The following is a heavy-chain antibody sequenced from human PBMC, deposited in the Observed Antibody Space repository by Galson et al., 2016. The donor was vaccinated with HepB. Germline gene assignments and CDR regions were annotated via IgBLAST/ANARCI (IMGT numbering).Heavy chain of an antibody. CDR2: INSDGSST. J-gene: IGHJ4*02. Sequence: SLRLSCAASGFTFSSYAMSWVRQAPGKGLVWVSRINSDGSSTSYADSVKGRFTISRDNAKNTLYLQMNSLRAEDTAVYYCARRMATITSFDYWGQGTLVTVSS. CDR1: GFTFSSYA. V-gene: IGHV3-74*01. CDR3: ARRMATITSFDY. D-gene: IGHD5-24*01.